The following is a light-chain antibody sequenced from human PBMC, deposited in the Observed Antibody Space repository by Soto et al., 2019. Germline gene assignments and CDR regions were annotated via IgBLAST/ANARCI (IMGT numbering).Light chain of an antibody. Sequence: QSVLTQPASVSGSPGQSITISCTGTSSDVGSYNLVSWYQQHPGKAPKLMIYEVSMRPSGVSNRFSGSKSGNTASLTISGLQAEDEADYYCCSYAGSSTLVVFGGGTKLTVL. CDR2: EVS. CDR3: CSYAGSSTLVV. V-gene: IGLV2-23*02. CDR1: SSDVGSYNL. J-gene: IGLJ2*01.